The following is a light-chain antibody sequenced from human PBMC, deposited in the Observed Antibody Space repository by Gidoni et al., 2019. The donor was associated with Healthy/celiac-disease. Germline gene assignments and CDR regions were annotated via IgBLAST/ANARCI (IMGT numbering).Light chain of an antibody. CDR3: MQALQTPPYT. CDR1: QSLLHRNGYNY. Sequence: DIVMTQSPLSLPVTPGEPASISCRSSQSLLHRNGYNYLDWYLQKPGQSPHLLIYLGSNRASGVPDRFSGSGSGTDFTLKISRVEAGDVGVYYCMQALQTPPYTFGQGTKLEIK. J-gene: IGKJ2*01. CDR2: LGS. V-gene: IGKV2-28*01.